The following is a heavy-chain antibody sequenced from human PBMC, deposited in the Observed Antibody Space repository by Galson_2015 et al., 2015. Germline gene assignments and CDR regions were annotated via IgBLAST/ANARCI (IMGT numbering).Heavy chain of an antibody. V-gene: IGHV1-2*04. D-gene: IGHD2-2*02. CDR3: ARLQTTSRYCSSTSCYMGDY. J-gene: IGHJ4*02. CDR2: INPNNGGA. Sequence: SVKVSCKASGYTFIGYYIHWVRQAPGQGLEWMGWINPNNGGANYAQKFQGWVSMTSDTPITTAFLELRRLRSDDTAVYYCARLQTTSRYCSSTSCYMGDYWGQGTLVTVSS. CDR1: GYTFIGYY.